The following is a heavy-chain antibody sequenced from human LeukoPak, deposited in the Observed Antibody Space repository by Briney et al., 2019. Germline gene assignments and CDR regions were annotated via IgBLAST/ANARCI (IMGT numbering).Heavy chain of an antibody. V-gene: IGHV4-31*03. CDR3: ARNGGNSDYDY. J-gene: IGHJ4*02. CDR2: IYYSGST. D-gene: IGHD4-23*01. CDR1: GGSISSGGYY. Sequence: SQTLSLTCTVSGGSISSGGYYWSWIRQHPGKGLEWIGYIYYSGSTNYNPSLKSRVTISVDTSKNQFSLKLNSVTAADTAVYYCARNGGNSDYDYWGQGTLVTVSA.